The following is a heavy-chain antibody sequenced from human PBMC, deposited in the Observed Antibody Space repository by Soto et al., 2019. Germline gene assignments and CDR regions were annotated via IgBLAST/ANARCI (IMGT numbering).Heavy chain of an antibody. CDR3: ARGLRFGEFLCPSTWFDP. D-gene: IGHD3-10*01. Sequence: GASVKGSFRASGYTFTSYGISWVRQAPGQGLEWMGWIIAYNGNTNYAQKLQGRVTMTTDTSTSTAYMELRSLRSDDTAVHHCARGLRFGEFLCPSTWFDPCGQGTLVTVSS. CDR2: IIAYNGNT. J-gene: IGHJ5*02. V-gene: IGHV1-18*01. CDR1: GYTFTSYG.